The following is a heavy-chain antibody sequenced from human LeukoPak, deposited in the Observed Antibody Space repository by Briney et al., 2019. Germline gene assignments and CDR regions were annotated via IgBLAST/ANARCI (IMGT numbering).Heavy chain of an antibody. J-gene: IGHJ4*02. D-gene: IGHD3-10*01. CDR2: IYTSGST. CDR1: GGSISSYY. Sequence: SETLSLTCTVSGGSISSYYWSWIRQPAGKGLEWIGRIYTSGSTNYNPSLKSRVTMSVDTSKNQFSLKLSSVTAADTAVYYCARGPGYYGSGSYPSVYWGQGTLVTVSS. CDR3: ARGPGYYGSGSYPSVY. V-gene: IGHV4-4*07.